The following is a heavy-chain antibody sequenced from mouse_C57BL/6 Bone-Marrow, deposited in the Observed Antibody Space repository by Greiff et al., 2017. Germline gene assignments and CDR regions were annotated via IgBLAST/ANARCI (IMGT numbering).Heavy chain of an antibody. D-gene: IGHD1-1*01. CDR3: ARHPVYYGSTHWYFDV. Sequence: QVHVKQSGPELVKPGASVQISCKASGYAFSSSWMNWVKQRPGKGLEWIGRIYPGDGDPNYNGKFKGKATLTAGKSSSTAYMQLSSLTSEDSAVYFFARHPVYYGSTHWYFDVWGTGTTVTVSS. V-gene: IGHV1-82*01. CDR1: GYAFSSSW. CDR2: IYPGDGDP. J-gene: IGHJ1*03.